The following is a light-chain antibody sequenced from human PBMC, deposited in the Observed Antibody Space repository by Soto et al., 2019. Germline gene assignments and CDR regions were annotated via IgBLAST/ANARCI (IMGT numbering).Light chain of an antibody. V-gene: IGKV1-39*01. CDR1: QSIRSY. J-gene: IGKJ1*01. Sequence: DIQLTQSPSSLSASVGDKVTITCRASQSIRSYLNWVQQKPGKAPKLLIYDASSLQTGVPSRFSGSGSGTDFTLTISSLQPEDVATYYCQKYNSAPRTFGQGTKVDIK. CDR2: DAS. CDR3: QKYNSAPRT.